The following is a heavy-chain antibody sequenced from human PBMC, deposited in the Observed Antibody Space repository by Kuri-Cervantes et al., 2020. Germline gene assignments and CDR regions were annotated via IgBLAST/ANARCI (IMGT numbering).Heavy chain of an antibody. V-gene: IGHV3-7*01. CDR3: ARDISADWFDP. J-gene: IGHJ5*02. D-gene: IGHD3-16*02. CDR1: GFTFSSYW. CDR2: IKQGGGQK. Sequence: GESLKISCAASGFTFSSYWMSWVRQAPGKGLEWVANIKQGGGQKYYVDSVKGRFTISRDNAKNSLYLQMNRLRAEDTAVYYCARDISADWFDPWGQGTLVTVSS.